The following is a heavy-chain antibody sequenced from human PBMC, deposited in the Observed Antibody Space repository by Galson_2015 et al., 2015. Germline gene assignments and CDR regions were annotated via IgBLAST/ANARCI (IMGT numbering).Heavy chain of an antibody. D-gene: IGHD1-26*01. CDR3: AGRGCGAGGDAFDI. CDR2: TYYRSKWYN. V-gene: IGHV6-1*01. Sequence: CAISGDSVSSNSAAWNWIRQSPSRGLEWLGRTYYRSKWYNDYAVSVKSRITINPDTSKNQFSLQLNSVTPEDTAVYYCAGRGCGAGGDAFDIWGQGTMVTVSS. CDR1: GDSVSSNSAA. J-gene: IGHJ3*02.